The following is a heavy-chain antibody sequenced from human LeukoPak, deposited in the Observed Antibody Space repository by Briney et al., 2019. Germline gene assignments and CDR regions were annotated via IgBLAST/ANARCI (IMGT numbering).Heavy chain of an antibody. D-gene: IGHD2-15*01. CDR1: GFTFNSYG. Sequence: GGSLRLSCLASGFTFNSYGMHWVRQAPGKGLEWVAVISYDEITKQYIDSVKGRFTISRDNSKNTVYLEMNSLRDEDTAVYYCVYCSGGNCYYTVRGWTYWGQGTLVTVSS. J-gene: IGHJ4*02. CDR3: VYCSGGNCYYTVRGWTY. V-gene: IGHV3-30*03. CDR2: ISYDEITK.